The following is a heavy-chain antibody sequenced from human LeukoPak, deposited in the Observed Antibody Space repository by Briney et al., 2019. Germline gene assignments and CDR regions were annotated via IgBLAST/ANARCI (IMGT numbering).Heavy chain of an antibody. V-gene: IGHV3-9*01. CDR1: GFTFDDYA. CDR2: ISWNSGSI. Sequence: PGGSLRLSCAASGFTFDDYAMHWVRQAPGKGLEWVSGISWNSGSIGYADSVKGRFTISRDNAKNSLYLQMNSLRAEDTALYYCAKARGKKDTAMVFDYWGQGTLVTVSS. D-gene: IGHD5-18*01. J-gene: IGHJ4*02. CDR3: AKARGKKDTAMVFDY.